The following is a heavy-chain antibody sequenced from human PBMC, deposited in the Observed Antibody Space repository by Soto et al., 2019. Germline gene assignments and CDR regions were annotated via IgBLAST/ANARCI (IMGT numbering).Heavy chain of an antibody. Sequence: GGSLRLSCAASGFTFSSYGMHWVRQAPGKGLEWVAVISYDGSNKYYADSVKGRFTISRDNSKNTLYLQMNSLRAEDTAVYYCAKDGTEPMIVGHYYGMDVWGQGTTVTVSS. J-gene: IGHJ6*02. CDR1: GFTFSSYG. V-gene: IGHV3-30*18. CDR3: AKDGTEPMIVGHYYGMDV. CDR2: ISYDGSNK. D-gene: IGHD3-22*01.